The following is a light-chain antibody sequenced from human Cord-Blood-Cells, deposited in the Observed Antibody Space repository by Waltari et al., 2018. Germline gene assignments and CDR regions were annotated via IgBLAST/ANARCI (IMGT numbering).Light chain of an antibody. Sequence: QSALTQPASVSGSPAQSITISCTGTSSDVGCYNLVSWYQQHPGKAPKLMIYEVSKRPSGVSNRFSGSKSGNTASLTISGLQAEDEADYYCCSYAGSSTFVFGGGTKLTVL. J-gene: IGLJ3*02. V-gene: IGLV2-23*02. CDR1: SSDVGCYNL. CDR3: CSYAGSSTFV. CDR2: EVS.